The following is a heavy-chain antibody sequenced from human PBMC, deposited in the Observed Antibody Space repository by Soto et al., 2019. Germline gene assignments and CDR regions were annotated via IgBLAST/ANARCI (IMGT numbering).Heavy chain of an antibody. CDR1: GYTFISYD. V-gene: IGHV1-8*01. D-gene: IGHD2-15*01. CDR3: AGGHAAGSNYFHFDP. CDR2: MNSNSGNT. Sequence: QVQLVQSGAEVKKPGASVKVSCKASGYTFISYDINWVRQATGQGPEWMGWMNSNSGNTGYAQKFQGRVTMTRNTSTNTAHMELSTLRSEDTAVYYCAGGHAAGSNYFHFDPWGQGTLVTVSS. J-gene: IGHJ5*02.